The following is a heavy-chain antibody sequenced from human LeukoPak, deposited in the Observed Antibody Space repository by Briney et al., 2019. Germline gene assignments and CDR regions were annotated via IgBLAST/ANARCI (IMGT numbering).Heavy chain of an antibody. CDR3: AKDSIPEYSSSPVFDY. D-gene: IGHD6-6*01. CDR1: GFTFDDYA. V-gene: IGHV3-9*01. J-gene: IGHJ4*02. Sequence: GGSLRLSCAASGFTFDDYAMHWVRQAPGKGLEGVSGISWNSGSIGYADSVKGRFTISRDNAKNSLYLQMNSLRAEDTALYYCAKDSIPEYSSSPVFDYWGQGTLVTVSS. CDR2: ISWNSGSI.